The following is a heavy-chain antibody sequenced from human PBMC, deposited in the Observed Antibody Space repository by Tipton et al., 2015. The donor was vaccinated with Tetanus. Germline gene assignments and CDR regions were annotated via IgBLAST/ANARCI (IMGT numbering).Heavy chain of an antibody. D-gene: IGHD3-22*01. CDR2: ISSGSTYI. CDR1: KLSFSRHS. CDR3: ARDQIVEQATRDHDYGVDV. V-gene: IGHV3-21*01. J-gene: IGHJ6*02. Sequence: SLRLSCAASKLSFSRHSMNWVRQAPGKGLEWVSSISSGSTYIYYADSVKGRFTISRDNAKNSLYLLMDSLRAEDTAVYYCARDQIVEQATRDHDYGVDVWGQGTTVTVSS.